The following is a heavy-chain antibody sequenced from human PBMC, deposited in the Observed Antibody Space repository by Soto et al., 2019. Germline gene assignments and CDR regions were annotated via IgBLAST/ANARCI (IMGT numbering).Heavy chain of an antibody. CDR3: ARDVLLWFGEPNFDS. V-gene: IGHV3-33*01. CDR2: IWYDGSNK. CDR1: GFTFSSYG. D-gene: IGHD3-10*01. J-gene: IGHJ4*02. Sequence: QVQLVESGGGVVQPGRSLRLSCAASGFTFSSYGMHWVRQAPGKGLEWVAVIWYDGSNKYYADSVKGRFTISRDNSKNTLYLQMNSLRAEDTAVYYCARDVLLWFGEPNFDSWGQGTLVTVSS.